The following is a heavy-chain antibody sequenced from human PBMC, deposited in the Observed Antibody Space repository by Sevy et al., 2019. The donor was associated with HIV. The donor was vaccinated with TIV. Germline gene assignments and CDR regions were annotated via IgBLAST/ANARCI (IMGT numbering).Heavy chain of an antibody. J-gene: IGHJ3*02. CDR1: GFTVSSSY. CDR2: IYSGGST. D-gene: IGHD6-6*01. CDR3: ARDYSSSVFDI. V-gene: IGHV3-53*01. Sequence: GGSLRLSCAASGFTVSSSYMSWVRQAPGKGLEWVSVIYSGGSTYYADSVKGRFTISRDNSKNTLYLQMNGLRAEDRAVHYCARDYSSSVFDIWGQGTMVTVSS.